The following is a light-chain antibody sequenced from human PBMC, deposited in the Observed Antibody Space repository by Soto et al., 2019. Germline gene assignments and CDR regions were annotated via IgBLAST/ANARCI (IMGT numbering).Light chain of an antibody. CDR1: QNIHIN. CDR2: GVT. J-gene: IGKJ2*01. CDR3: QQYEGWPRT. V-gene: IGKV3-15*01. Sequence: IVMTQSPDTLSVSPGDTATLSCRSSQNIHINLAWYQQKPGQAPTLLIYGVTARAPGVPARFSGSGSGTDFTLTIRSVQSGDFGVFYCQQYEGWPRTFGLGTKVDIK.